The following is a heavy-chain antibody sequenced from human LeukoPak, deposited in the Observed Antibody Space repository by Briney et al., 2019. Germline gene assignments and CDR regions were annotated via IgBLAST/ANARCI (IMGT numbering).Heavy chain of an antibody. CDR1: GGTFSSYA. J-gene: IGHJ4*02. V-gene: IGHV1-69*05. D-gene: IGHD3-22*01. CDR2: IIPIFGTA. Sequence: SVKVSCKASGGTFSSYAISWVRQAPGQGLEWMGRIIPIFGTANYAQKFQGRVTITTDESTSTAYMELSSLRSEDTAVYYCARGSGYYYYFDYWGQGTLVTVSS. CDR3: ARGSGYYYYFDY.